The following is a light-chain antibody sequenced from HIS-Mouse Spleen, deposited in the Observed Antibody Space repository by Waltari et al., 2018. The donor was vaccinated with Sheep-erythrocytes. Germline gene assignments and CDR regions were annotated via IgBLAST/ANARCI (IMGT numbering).Light chain of an antibody. J-gene: IGKJ4*01. Sequence: DIVMTQSPDSLAVSLGERPTITCKSSQSVLYSSNNKNYLAWYQQKPGQPPKLLIYWASTRESGVPDRFSGSGSGTDFTLTISSLQAEDVAVYYCQQYYSTLLTFGGGTKVEIK. V-gene: IGKV4-1*01. CDR3: QQYYSTLLT. CDR1: QSVLYSSNNKNY. CDR2: WAS.